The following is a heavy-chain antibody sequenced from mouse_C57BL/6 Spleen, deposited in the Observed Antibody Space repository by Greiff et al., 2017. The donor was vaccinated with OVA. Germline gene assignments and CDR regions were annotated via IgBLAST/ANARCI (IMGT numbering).Heavy chain of an antibody. CDR3: ARESYDYDEAMDY. V-gene: IGHV5-4*01. CDR2: ISDGGSYT. CDR1: GFTFSSYA. J-gene: IGHJ4*01. Sequence: EVMLVESGGGLVKPGGSLKLSCAASGFTFSSYAMSWVRQTPEKRLEWVATISDGGSYTYYPDNVKGRFTISRDNAKNNLYLQMSHLKSEDTAMYYCARESYDYDEAMDYWGQGTSVTVSS. D-gene: IGHD2-4*01.